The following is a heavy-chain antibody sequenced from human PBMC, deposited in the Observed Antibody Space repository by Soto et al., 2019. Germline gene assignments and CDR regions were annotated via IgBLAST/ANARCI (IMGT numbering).Heavy chain of an antibody. J-gene: IGHJ6*02. CDR3: ARDLLVDGPDNYGMDV. CDR1: GYTFSGHY. V-gene: IGHV1-2*02. CDR2: INPNTGGS. Sequence: GASVKVSCKASGYTFSGHYIRWVRQAPGQGLEWMGWINPNTGGSNYAEKFKGRILMTRDTSIFTTHMRLNRLTSDDTAVYYCARDLLVDGPDNYGMDVCGPGTPLTVYS.